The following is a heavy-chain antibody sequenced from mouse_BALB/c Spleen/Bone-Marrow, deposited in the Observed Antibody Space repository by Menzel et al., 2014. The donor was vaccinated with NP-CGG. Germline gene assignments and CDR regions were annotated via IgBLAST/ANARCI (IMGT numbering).Heavy chain of an antibody. CDR3: ARAGCSSGYIDY. CDR1: GFTFSSLG. CDR2: ISSGSSTV. D-gene: IGHD1-1*01. J-gene: IGHJ2*01. Sequence: QLTASAGALVQPGGSRKLSCAASGFTFSSLGMHWVRQAPEKGLAWVAYISSGSSTVCYSDTVMGRFTLSKDNPKNSQFLQLSSLRSEYAAMYYCARAGCSSGYIDYWGQGTTLTVSS. V-gene: IGHV5-17*02.